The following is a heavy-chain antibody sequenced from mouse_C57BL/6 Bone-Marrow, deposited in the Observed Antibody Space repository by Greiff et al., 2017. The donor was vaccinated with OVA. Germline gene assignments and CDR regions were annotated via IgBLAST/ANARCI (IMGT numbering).Heavy chain of an antibody. Sequence: QVQLQQPGAELVKPGASVKMSCKASGYTFTSYWITWVKQRPGQGLEWIGDIYPGSGSTNYNEKFKSKATLTVDTSSSTAYTQLSSLTSEDSAVYYCARLTGTSGPYYFDYWGQGTTLTVSS. CDR3: ARLTGTSGPYYFDY. D-gene: IGHD4-1*01. V-gene: IGHV1-55*01. CDR1: GYTFTSYW. J-gene: IGHJ2*01. CDR2: IYPGSGST.